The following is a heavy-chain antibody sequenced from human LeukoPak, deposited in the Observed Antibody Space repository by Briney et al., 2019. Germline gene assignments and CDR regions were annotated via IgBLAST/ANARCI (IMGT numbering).Heavy chain of an antibody. V-gene: IGHV3-53*01. Sequence: GGSLRLSCAASGFTVSSNYMSWVRQAPGKGLEWVSVIYSGGSTYYADSVKGRFTISRDNSKNTLYLQMNSLRAEDTAVYYCARLSKGCSSTSCYRPNYYYYYMDVWGKGTTVTVSS. CDR3: ARLSKGCSSTSCYRPNYYYYYMDV. CDR1: GFTVSSNY. J-gene: IGHJ6*03. CDR2: IYSGGST. D-gene: IGHD2-2*02.